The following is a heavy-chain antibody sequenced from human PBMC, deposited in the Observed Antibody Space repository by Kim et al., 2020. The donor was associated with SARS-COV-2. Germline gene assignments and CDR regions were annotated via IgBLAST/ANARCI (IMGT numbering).Heavy chain of an antibody. J-gene: IGHJ4*02. CDR1: GGTLSSYV. CDR3: ARYGGHDYEYFDY. CDR2: IMPIFGTA. V-gene: IGHV1-69*13. D-gene: IGHD5-12*01. Sequence: SVKVSCKASGGTLSSYVIGWGRQAPGQGLEWMGGIMPIFGTANYAQKFQGRVTSSADESTTTVYKDLSSLRSDDTAGYYCARYGGHDYEYFDYWGQ.